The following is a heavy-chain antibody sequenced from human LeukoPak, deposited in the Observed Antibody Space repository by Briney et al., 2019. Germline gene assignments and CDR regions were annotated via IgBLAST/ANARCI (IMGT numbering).Heavy chain of an antibody. J-gene: IGHJ5*02. CDR3: ARDELRNWFDP. CDR2: IKQDGSEK. V-gene: IGHV3-7*01. CDR1: GFTFSSYW. Sequence: GGSLRLSCAASGFTFSSYWTSWVRQAPGKGLEWVANIKQDGSEKYYVDSVKGRFTISRDNAKNSLYLQMNSLRAEDTAVYYCARDELRNWFDPWGQGTLVTVSS. D-gene: IGHD3-10*01.